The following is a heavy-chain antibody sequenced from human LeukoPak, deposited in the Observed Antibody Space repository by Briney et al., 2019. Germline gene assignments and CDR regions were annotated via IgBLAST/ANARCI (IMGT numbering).Heavy chain of an antibody. Sequence: ASVKVSCKASGYTFTGYYMHWVRQAPGEGLEWMGWINPNSGGTNYAQKFQGRVTMTRDTSISTAYMELSRLRSDDAAVYYCARVPYSSSWYNWFDPWGQGTLVTVSS. CDR2: INPNSGGT. D-gene: IGHD6-13*01. CDR3: ARVPYSSSWYNWFDP. CDR1: GYTFTGYY. J-gene: IGHJ5*02. V-gene: IGHV1-2*02.